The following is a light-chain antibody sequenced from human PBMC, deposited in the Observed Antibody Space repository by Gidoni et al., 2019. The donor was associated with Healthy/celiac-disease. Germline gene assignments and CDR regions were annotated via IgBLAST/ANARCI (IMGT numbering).Light chain of an antibody. CDR1: SSNTGAGYD. CDR2: GNS. J-gene: IGLJ3*02. Sequence: QSVLTQPPSVSRAPGQMVTISCTGSSSNTGAGYDVHWYQQLPGTAPKLLIYGNSNRPSGVPDRFSGSKSGTSASLAITGLQAEDEADYYCQSYDSSLSGWVFGGGTKLTVL. V-gene: IGLV1-40*01. CDR3: QSYDSSLSGWV.